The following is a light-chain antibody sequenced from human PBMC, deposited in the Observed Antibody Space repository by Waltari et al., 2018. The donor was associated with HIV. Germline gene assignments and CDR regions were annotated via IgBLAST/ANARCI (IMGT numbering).Light chain of an antibody. Sequence: DNQMTQSPSSLSASVGDRVTITCRASQTISNYLNWYQQKPGKAPKVLIYVASSLQSGVPSRFSGSGSGTDFTLTISSLQPEDFATYYCQQSYSNPRTFGQGTRVEIK. CDR1: QTISNY. V-gene: IGKV1-39*01. CDR2: VAS. J-gene: IGKJ1*01. CDR3: QQSYSNPRT.